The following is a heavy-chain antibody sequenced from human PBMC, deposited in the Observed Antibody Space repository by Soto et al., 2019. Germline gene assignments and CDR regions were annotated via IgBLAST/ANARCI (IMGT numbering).Heavy chain of an antibody. V-gene: IGHV2-26*01. J-gene: IGHJ4*02. CDR3: ARIAGSSWYYFDY. CDR2: IFSNDEK. Sequence: GSGPTLVNPTETLTLTCTVSGFSLSNARMGVSWIRQPPGKALEWLAHIFSNDEKSYSTSLKSRLTISKDTSKSQVVLTMTNMDPVDTATYYCARIAGSSWYYFDYRGQGTLVPVSS. D-gene: IGHD6-13*01. CDR1: GFSLSNARMG.